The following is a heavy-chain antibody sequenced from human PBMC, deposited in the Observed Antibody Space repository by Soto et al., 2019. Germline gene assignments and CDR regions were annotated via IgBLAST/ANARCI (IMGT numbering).Heavy chain of an antibody. CDR3: ARTFDYYGMDV. J-gene: IGHJ6*02. Sequence: SETLSLTCAVPGYSIGSGYYWAWIRQSPGKGLEWIGSIYHAGSVYYNPSLNGRVALSMDTSKNHFSLKLTSVTAADTAVYYCARTFDYYGMDVWGQGTTVTVSS. V-gene: IGHV4-38-2*01. CDR2: IYHAGSV. CDR1: GYSIGSGYY.